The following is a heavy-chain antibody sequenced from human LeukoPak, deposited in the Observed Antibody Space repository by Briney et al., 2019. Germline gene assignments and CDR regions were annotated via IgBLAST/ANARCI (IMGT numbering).Heavy chain of an antibody. CDR1: GYTFTYYY. V-gene: IGHV1-2*02. CDR2: INPNSGGT. D-gene: IGHD2/OR15-2a*01. Sequence: ASVTVSCKASGYTFTYYYMHWVRQAPGQGLEWMGWINPNSGGTNYAQKFQGRVTMTRDTSITTAYMELNRLTSDDTAVYYCARATNSPYFDYWGQGTLVTVSS. CDR3: ARATNSPYFDY. J-gene: IGHJ4*02.